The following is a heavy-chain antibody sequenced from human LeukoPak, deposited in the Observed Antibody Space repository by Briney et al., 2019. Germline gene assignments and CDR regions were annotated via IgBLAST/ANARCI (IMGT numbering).Heavy chain of an antibody. Sequence: GGSLRLSCAASGFTFSSYAMSWVRQAPGKGLEGVSAIIGSGCSTYYADSVKGRFTISRDNSKNALYLQMNSLRAEDKAVYYCANLGFWKKYGDYSLFDYWGQGTLVTVSS. CDR2: IIGSGCST. CDR1: GFTFSSYA. D-gene: IGHD4-17*01. CDR3: ANLGFWKKYGDYSLFDY. J-gene: IGHJ4*02. V-gene: IGHV3-23*01.